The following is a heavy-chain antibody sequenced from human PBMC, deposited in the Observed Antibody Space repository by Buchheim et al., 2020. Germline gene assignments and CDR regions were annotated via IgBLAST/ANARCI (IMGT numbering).Heavy chain of an antibody. Sequence: QVQLVESGGGVVQPGRSLRLSCAASGFTFSSYAMHWVRQAPGKGLEWVAVISYDGSNKYYADSVKGRFTISRDNSKNTQYLQMNSLRAEDTAVYYCARGLDSHYYGMDVWGQGTT. CDR2: ISYDGSNK. J-gene: IGHJ6*02. CDR1: GFTFSSYA. D-gene: IGHD4-11*01. CDR3: ARGLDSHYYGMDV. V-gene: IGHV3-30*04.